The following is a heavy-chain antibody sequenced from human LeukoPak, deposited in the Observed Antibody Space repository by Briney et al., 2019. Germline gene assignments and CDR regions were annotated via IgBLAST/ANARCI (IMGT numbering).Heavy chain of an antibody. CDR1: GFTFSSYG. J-gene: IGHJ4*02. V-gene: IGHV3-21*01. CDR2: ITGSSSYI. D-gene: IGHD6-6*01. Sequence: NPGRSLRLSCAASGFTFSSYGMHWVRQAPGKGLEWVSFITGSSSYIYYTDSVKGRFTISRDNAKNSLFLQMNSLRDEDTAVYYCASGFSSSPYFDYWGQGTLVTVSS. CDR3: ASGFSSSPYFDY.